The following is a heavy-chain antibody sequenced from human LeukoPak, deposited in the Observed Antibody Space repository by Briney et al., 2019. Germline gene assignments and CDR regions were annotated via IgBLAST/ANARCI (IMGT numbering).Heavy chain of an antibody. CDR3: EQSSSGWYRMDV. V-gene: IGHV2-5*02. Sequence: SGPTLVNPTQTLTLTCTFSGFSLSTSGGGVGWIRQPPGKALQWLALLYWDDDKRYSPSLKSRLTITKDTSKDQVVLTMTDMDPVDTATYYCEQSSSGWYRMDVWGKGITVTVSS. D-gene: IGHD6-19*01. CDR2: LYWDDDK. J-gene: IGHJ6*04. CDR1: GFSLSTSGGG.